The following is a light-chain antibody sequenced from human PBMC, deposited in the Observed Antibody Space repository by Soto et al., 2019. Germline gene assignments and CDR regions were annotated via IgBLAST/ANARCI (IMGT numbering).Light chain of an antibody. V-gene: IGKV3-11*01. CDR3: QQRSNWPQVT. J-gene: IGKJ5*01. CDR2: VAS. Sequence: EIVLTQSPATLSLSPGERATLSCRASQSVSSYLAWYQQQPGQAPRLLIYVASNRATGIPASFSGSGSGTDFTLTIISLEPEDFSVYYCQQRSNWPQVTFGQGTXLEX. CDR1: QSVSSY.